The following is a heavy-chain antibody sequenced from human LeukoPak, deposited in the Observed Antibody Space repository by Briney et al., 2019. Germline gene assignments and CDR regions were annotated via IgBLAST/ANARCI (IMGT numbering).Heavy chain of an antibody. CDR2: IYYRGTT. J-gene: IGHJ4*02. CDR1: GGSISSYY. Sequence: SETLSLTCTVPGGSISSYYWGWIRQPPGMGLEWIGNIYYRGTTNYNPSLGSRVTLSVDTSNNQLSLKLTSPTAADSAVYYCARRSTLENFFDYWGLGTPVTVSS. CDR3: ARRSTLENFFDY. V-gene: IGHV4-59*08. D-gene: IGHD3-3*01.